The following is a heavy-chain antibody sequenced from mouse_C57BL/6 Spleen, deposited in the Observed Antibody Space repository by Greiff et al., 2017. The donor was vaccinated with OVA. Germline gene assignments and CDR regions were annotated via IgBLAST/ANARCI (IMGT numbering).Heavy chain of an antibody. V-gene: IGHV1-42*01. CDR2: INPSTGGT. CDR1: GYSFTGYY. Sequence: VQLQQSGPELVKPGASVKISCKASGYSFTGYYMNWVKQSPEKSLEWIGEINPSTGGTTYNQKFKAKATLTLDTSSSTAYMQLKSLTSEDSAVYYCARQGSSAWFAYWGQGTLVTVSA. J-gene: IGHJ3*01. CDR3: ARQGSSAWFAY.